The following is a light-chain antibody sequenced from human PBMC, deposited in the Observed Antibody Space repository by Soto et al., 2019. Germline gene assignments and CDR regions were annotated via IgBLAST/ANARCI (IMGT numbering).Light chain of an antibody. J-gene: IGKJ5*01. Sequence: AIRMTQSPSSLSASTGARVPITCRASQGISSYLAWYQQKPGAPPKLLIYDASTLERGIPSRFSGRGSGTHFILTINNLQPEDFATYYCQQFNSLFGQGTRLEIK. V-gene: IGKV1-8*01. CDR3: QQFNSL. CDR2: DAS. CDR1: QGISSY.